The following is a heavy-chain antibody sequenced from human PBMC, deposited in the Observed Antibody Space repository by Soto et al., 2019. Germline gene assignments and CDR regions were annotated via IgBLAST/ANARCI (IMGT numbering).Heavy chain of an antibody. D-gene: IGHD3-10*01. V-gene: IGHV4-59*01. J-gene: IGHJ4*02. CDR1: GGSISSYY. Sequence: QVQLQESGPGLVKPSETLSLTCTVSGGSISSYYWSWIRQPPGKGLEWIGYIYYSGSTNYNPSLKSRVTISVDTSKNQFSLKLSSVTAADTAVYYCAREGAYYYGSGSASPYFACWGQGTLVTVSS. CDR2: IYYSGST. CDR3: AREGAYYYGSGSASPYFAC.